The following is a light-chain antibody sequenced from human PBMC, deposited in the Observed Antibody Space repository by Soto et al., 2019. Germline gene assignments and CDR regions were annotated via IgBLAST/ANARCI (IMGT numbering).Light chain of an antibody. CDR1: QSVSSN. V-gene: IGKV3-15*01. J-gene: IGKJ2*01. Sequence: EIVMTQSPATLSVSPGERATLSCRASQSVSSNLALYQQKPGQAPRLLIYGASTRATGIPARFSGSGSGTEFTLTISSLQSEDFAVYYCQQDNNWPPYTFGQVTKLELK. CDR2: GAS. CDR3: QQDNNWPPYT.